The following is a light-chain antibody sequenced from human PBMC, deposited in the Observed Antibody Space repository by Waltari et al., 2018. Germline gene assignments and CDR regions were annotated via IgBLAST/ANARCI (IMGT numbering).Light chain of an antibody. Sequence: DIHMTQSPSTLSASVGDRVTIPCRASQSISTWLAWYQQKPGKAPILLIYKASTLESGVPSRFSGSGSGTEFTLTISSLQPDDFATYYCQQYNSYSGTFGQGTKVEIK. J-gene: IGKJ1*01. CDR3: QQYNSYSGT. V-gene: IGKV1-5*03. CDR2: KAS. CDR1: QSISTW.